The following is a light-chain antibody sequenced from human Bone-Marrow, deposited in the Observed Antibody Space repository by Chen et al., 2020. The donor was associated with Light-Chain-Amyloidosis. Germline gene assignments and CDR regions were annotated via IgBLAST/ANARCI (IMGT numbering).Light chain of an antibody. J-gene: IGKJ2*01. CDR3: QQYKSYTFT. Sequence: DIRMTQSPPTLSASVGDRVTITCRASQDIGDWLAWVQQKPGKAPNLLIYKASNLQRGVPSRFTGSGSGTEFTLTIDSLQPDDFALYFCQQYKSYTFTFGQGTQL. CDR2: KAS. V-gene: IGKV1-5*03. CDR1: QDIGDW.